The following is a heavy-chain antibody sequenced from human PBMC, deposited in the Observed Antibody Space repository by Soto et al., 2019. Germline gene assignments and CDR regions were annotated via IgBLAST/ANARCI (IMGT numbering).Heavy chain of an antibody. CDR3: ARAKPSESGSPYYFDY. Sequence: SETLSLTCAVYGGSFSGYYWSWIRQPPGKGLEWIGEINHSGSTNYNPSLKSRVTISVDTSKNQFSLKLSSVTAADTAVYYCARAKPSESGSPYYFDYWGQGTLVTVSS. D-gene: IGHD2-15*01. CDR1: GGSFSGYY. CDR2: INHSGST. J-gene: IGHJ4*02. V-gene: IGHV4-34*01.